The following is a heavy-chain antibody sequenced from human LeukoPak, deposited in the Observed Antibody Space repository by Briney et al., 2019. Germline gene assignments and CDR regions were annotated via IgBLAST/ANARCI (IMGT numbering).Heavy chain of an antibody. CDR3: ARAVPAPGTPENAFDI. D-gene: IGHD6-13*01. V-gene: IGHV3-30*04. CDR1: GFTFSSYA. J-gene: IGHJ3*02. Sequence: GGSLRLSCAASGFTFSSYAMHWVRQAPGEGLEWVAVISRDGTLQYYADSVKGRLTISRDNSQNTLYLHMNSLSTEDTALYYCARAVPAPGTPENAFDIWGQGTMVTVSS. CDR2: ISRDGTLQ.